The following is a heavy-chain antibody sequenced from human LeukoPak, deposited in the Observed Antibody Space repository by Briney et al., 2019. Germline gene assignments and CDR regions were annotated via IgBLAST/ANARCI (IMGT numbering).Heavy chain of an antibody. Sequence: GWSLRLSCEASGFTFINYGMHWVRRAPGKGLEWVAVVWYDGSNKYYADSVKGRFTISRDNSKNTLYLQMNSLRAEDTAVYYCAKDRDTAMEIEYWGQGTLVTVSS. CDR2: VWYDGSNK. V-gene: IGHV3-33*06. J-gene: IGHJ4*02. CDR1: GFTFINYG. CDR3: AKDRDTAMEIEY. D-gene: IGHD5-18*01.